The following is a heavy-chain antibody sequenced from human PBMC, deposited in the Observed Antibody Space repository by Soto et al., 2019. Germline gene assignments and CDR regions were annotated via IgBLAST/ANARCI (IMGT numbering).Heavy chain of an antibody. Sequence: QVQLVQSGAEVKKPGASVKVSCKASGYTFTSYGISWVRQAPGQGLEWMGWISAYNGNTNYAQKLQGRVTMTTDTSTSTAYMELRSLRSDDTAVYYCARDVWIRYFDWLQPNWFDPWGQGTLVTVSS. J-gene: IGHJ5*02. CDR1: GYTFTSYG. V-gene: IGHV1-18*01. D-gene: IGHD3-9*01. CDR3: ARDVWIRYFDWLQPNWFDP. CDR2: ISAYNGNT.